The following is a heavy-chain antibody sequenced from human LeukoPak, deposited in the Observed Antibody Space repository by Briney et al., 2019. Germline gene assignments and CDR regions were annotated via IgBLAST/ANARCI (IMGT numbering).Heavy chain of an antibody. CDR3: ARPYCSGGSCYRDAFDV. V-gene: IGHV5-51*01. CDR1: GYRFTSYW. J-gene: IGHJ3*01. Sequence: GESLKISCKASGYRFTSYWIGWVRQMPGKGLEWMGIIYPGDSDTGYSPSFQGQVTISADKSFNIAYLQWSSLKASDTAMYYCARPYCSGGSCYRDAFDVWGEGTMVTVSS. CDR2: IYPGDSDT. D-gene: IGHD2-15*01.